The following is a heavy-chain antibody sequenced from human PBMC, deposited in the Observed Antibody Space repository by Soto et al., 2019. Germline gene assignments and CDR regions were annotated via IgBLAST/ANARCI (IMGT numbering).Heavy chain of an antibody. D-gene: IGHD2-8*02. J-gene: IGHJ4*02. CDR1: GYTFTNYH. V-gene: IGHV1-46*01. CDR2: INPNGGST. Sequence: ASVKVSCKASGYTFTNYHMHWVRQAPGQGLEWMGIINPNGGSTSYAQKFQGRVTMTRDTSTSTVYMELSGLRSEDTAVYYCASYSIVLVAASAKFDYWGQGTPVTVS. CDR3: ASYSIVLVAASAKFDY.